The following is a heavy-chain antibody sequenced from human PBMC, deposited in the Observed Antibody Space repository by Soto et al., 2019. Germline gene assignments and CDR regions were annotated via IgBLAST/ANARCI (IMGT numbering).Heavy chain of an antibody. D-gene: IGHD5-12*01. CDR2: FDTEDGET. J-gene: IGHJ6*03. CDR1: GYTLTELS. CDR3: ATARLGLVAPLPSYYYYMDV. Sequence: ASVQVSCKVSGYTLTELSMHWVRQAPGKELERKRGFDTEDGETIYAQKFQGRVTMTEDTSTDTAYMELSSLRSEDTAVYFCATARLGLVAPLPSYYYYMDVWGKGTTVTVSS. V-gene: IGHV1-24*01.